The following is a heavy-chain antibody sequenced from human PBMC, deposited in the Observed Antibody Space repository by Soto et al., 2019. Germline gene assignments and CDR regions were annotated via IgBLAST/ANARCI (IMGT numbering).Heavy chain of an antibody. V-gene: IGHV3-74*01. CDR2: ISTDASST. Sequence: EVQLVESGGGLVQPGGSLRLSCAASGFTFSSYWMHWVRQAPGTGLVLVSSISTDASSTSYAYPVKGRFTISRDNAKNTLYLQMNSVRAGDTAGYYCARLPHKSLQNWGQGTLVIVSP. J-gene: IGHJ1*01. CDR1: GFTFSSYW. CDR3: ARLPHKSLQN. D-gene: IGHD2-21*01.